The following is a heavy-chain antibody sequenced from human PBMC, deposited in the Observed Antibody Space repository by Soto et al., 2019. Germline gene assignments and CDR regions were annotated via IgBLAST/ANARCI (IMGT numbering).Heavy chain of an antibody. CDR1: GFTFSSYE. D-gene: IGHD3-10*01. Sequence: PGGSLRLSCAASGFTFSSYEMNWVRQAPGKGLEWVSYISSSGSTIYYADSVKGRFTISRDNAKNPLYLQMNSLRAEDTAVYYCAREIPDLWAYYYYGMDVWGQGTTVTVSS. V-gene: IGHV3-48*03. CDR2: ISSSGSTI. CDR3: AREIPDLWAYYYYGMDV. J-gene: IGHJ6*02.